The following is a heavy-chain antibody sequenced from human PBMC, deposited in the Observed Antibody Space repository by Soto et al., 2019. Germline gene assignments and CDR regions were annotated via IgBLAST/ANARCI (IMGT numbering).Heavy chain of an antibody. CDR1: GFTVSNNY. V-gene: IGHV3-53*02. Sequence: EVQLVETGGGLIQPGGSLRLSCAASGFTVSNNYMTWVRQAPGKGLEWISIIYTGGSTYYADSVKGRFTISRDNSKNTLFLQMNSLRAEDTAVYYCARLTVTGAYYFDFWGQGTLVTVSS. CDR2: IYTGGST. D-gene: IGHD4-17*01. J-gene: IGHJ4*02. CDR3: ARLTVTGAYYFDF.